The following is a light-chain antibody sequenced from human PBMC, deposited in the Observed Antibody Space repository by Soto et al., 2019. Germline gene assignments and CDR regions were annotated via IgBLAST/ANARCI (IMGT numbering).Light chain of an antibody. V-gene: IGLV2-14*01. J-gene: IGLJ3*02. CDR3: SSWTSSATQV. Sequence: QSALTQPASVSGSPGQSITISCTGTSSDVGGYKFVSWYQQHPGKAPKLIIYEVNNRPAGVSNRFSGSKSGNTASLTISGLQAEDEADYYCSSWTSSATQVLGGGTKLTVL. CDR1: SSDVGGYKF. CDR2: EVN.